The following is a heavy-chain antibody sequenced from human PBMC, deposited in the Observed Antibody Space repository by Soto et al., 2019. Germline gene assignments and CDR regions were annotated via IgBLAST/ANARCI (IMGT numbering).Heavy chain of an antibody. CDR2: VFYGGT. CDR3: ASYRGAFYFEX. V-gene: IGHV4-59*01. J-gene: IGHJ4*02. D-gene: IGHD4-4*01. Sequence: PSETRSLTCSVSGRSMSSNYWSWIRQSPDRGLEWLGYVFYGGTDYNPSLEGRITMSVETSKSQFSLRLSSVSAADTAVYYCASYRGAFYFEXWGQGIRVTVSX. CDR1: GRSMSSNY.